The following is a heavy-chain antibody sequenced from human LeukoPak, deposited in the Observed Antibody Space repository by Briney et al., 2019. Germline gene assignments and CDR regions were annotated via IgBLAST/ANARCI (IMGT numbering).Heavy chain of an antibody. Sequence: GGSLRLSCAAPGFTFDNYAMTWVRQAPGKGLGWVSTISGSGDSTHYADSVKGRFTISRDNSKNTLYMQMNSLRVEETAVYCAVKGGVYTGSNCFEHWGQGTLVTVSS. CDR3: VKGGVYTGSNCFEH. D-gene: IGHD3-3*01. CDR1: GFTFDNYA. J-gene: IGHJ5*02. CDR2: ISGSGDST. V-gene: IGHV3-23*01.